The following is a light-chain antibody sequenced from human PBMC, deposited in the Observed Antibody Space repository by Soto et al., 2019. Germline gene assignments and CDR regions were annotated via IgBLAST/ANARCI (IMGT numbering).Light chain of an antibody. CDR1: SSDVGGYYY. J-gene: IGLJ1*01. Sequence: QSALTQPRSVSGSPGQSVTISCTGTSSDVGGYYYASWYQQHPGKAPKLMIYDVTKRPSGVPDRFSGSKSGNTASLTISGLQAEDEADYYCCSYAGRYTFVCGTGTKLTVL. CDR3: CSYAGRYTFV. CDR2: DVT. V-gene: IGLV2-11*01.